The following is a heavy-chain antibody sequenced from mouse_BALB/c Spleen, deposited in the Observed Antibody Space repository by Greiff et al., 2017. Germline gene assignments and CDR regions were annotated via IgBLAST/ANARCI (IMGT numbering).Heavy chain of an antibody. V-gene: IGHV5-6-3*01. D-gene: IGHD2-14*01. CDR3: ARGMALTIDYRYDVGDAMDY. CDR2: INSNGGST. J-gene: IGHJ4*01. CDR1: GFTFSSYG. Sequence: EVKVVESGGGLVQPGGSLKLSCAASGFTFSSYGMSWVRQTPDKRLELVATINSNGGSTYYPDSVKGRFTISRDNAKNTLYLQMSSLKSEDTAMYYCARGMALTIDYRYDVGDAMDYWGQGTSVTVSS.